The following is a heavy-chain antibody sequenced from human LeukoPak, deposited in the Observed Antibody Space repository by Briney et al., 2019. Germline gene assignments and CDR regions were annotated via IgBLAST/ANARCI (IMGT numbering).Heavy chain of an antibody. CDR3: ARGSSRESY. Sequence: SETLSLTCTVSADSISNYYWTWLRQPPGKGLEWIGYIYNSGSTNYNTSLKSRVTISMDTSKNQFSLKLSSVTAADTAVYYCARGSSRESYWGQGTLVTVSS. CDR2: IYNSGST. D-gene: IGHD2-2*01. V-gene: IGHV4-59*01. J-gene: IGHJ4*02. CDR1: ADSISNYY.